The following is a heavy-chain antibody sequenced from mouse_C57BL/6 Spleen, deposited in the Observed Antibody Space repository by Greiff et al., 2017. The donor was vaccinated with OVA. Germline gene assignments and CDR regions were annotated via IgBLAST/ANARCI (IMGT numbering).Heavy chain of an antibody. D-gene: IGHD2-3*01. V-gene: IGHV1-82*01. CDR3: ARGPIYDGFAWFAY. CDR2: IYPGAGDT. Sequence: VQLQQSGPELVKPGASVKISCKASGYAFSSSWMNWVKQRPGRGLGWIGRIYPGAGDTNYNGKFKGKATLTADKSSSTAYMQLSSLTSEDSAVYFCARGPIYDGFAWFAYWGQGTLVTVSA. J-gene: IGHJ3*01. CDR1: GYAFSSSW.